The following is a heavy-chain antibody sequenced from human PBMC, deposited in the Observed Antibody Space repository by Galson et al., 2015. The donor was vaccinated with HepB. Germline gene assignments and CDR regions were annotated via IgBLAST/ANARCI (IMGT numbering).Heavy chain of an antibody. Sequence: SLRLSCAASGFTFSSYGMHWVRQAPGKGLEWVAVIWYDGSNKYYADSVKGRFTISRDNSKNTLYLQMNSLRAEDTAVYYCARDEEPSAPDYGDYDYYNYYGMDVWGQGTTVTVSS. J-gene: IGHJ6*02. CDR3: ARDEEPSAPDYGDYDYYNYYGMDV. V-gene: IGHV3-33*01. CDR1: GFTFSSYG. CDR2: IWYDGSNK. D-gene: IGHD4-17*01.